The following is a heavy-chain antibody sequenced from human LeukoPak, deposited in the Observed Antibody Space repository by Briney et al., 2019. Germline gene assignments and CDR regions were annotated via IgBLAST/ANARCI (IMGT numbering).Heavy chain of an antibody. J-gene: IGHJ4*02. CDR3: ARDFQVAAHFSFDY. V-gene: IGHV3-74*01. Sequence: SGGSLRLSCAASGFTFSSYSMNWVRQAPGKGLVWVSRINSAGSCTTYADSVKGRFTISRDNAKNTLYLQMNSLRAEDTAVYYCARDFQVAAHFSFDYWGQGALVTVSS. D-gene: IGHD6-25*01. CDR2: INSAGSCT. CDR1: GFTFSSYS.